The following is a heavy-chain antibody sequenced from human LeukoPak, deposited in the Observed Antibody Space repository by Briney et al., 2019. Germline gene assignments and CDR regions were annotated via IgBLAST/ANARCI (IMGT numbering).Heavy chain of an antibody. V-gene: IGHV3-23*01. J-gene: IGHJ4*02. Sequence: GGSLRLSCAASGFTFSLFAMHWVRQAPGKGLEWVSAISGSGGATYHADADSVKGRFTISRDNSKNALYLEINNLRAEDSAVYYCAKDGYNYDSSGHFDYWGQGTLVTVSS. CDR1: GFTFSLFA. CDR3: AKDGYNYDSSGHFDY. D-gene: IGHD3-22*01. CDR2: ISGSGGAT.